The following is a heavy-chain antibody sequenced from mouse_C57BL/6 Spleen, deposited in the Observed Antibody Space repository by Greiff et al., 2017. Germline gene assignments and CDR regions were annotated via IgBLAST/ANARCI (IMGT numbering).Heavy chain of an antibody. CDR1: GYSFTGYY. D-gene: IGHD1-1*01. Sequence: VQLKQSGPELVKPGASVKISCKASGYSFTGYYMNWVKQSPEKSLEWIGEINPSTGGTTYNQKFKAKATLTVDKSSSTAYMQLKSLTSEDSAVYYCASYGSSYSYAMDYWGQGTSVTVSS. CDR3: ASYGSSYSYAMDY. V-gene: IGHV1-42*01. J-gene: IGHJ4*01. CDR2: INPSTGGT.